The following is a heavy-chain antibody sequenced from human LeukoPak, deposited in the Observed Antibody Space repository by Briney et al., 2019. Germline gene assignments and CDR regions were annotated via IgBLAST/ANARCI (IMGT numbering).Heavy chain of an antibody. CDR3: TTDRPRVGGGRGAHYYYYGMDV. D-gene: IGHD2-15*01. V-gene: IGHV3-15*01. Sequence: PGGSLRLSCAASGFTFSNAWMSWVRQAPGKGLEWVGRIKSKTDGGTTDYAAPVKGRFTISRDDSKNTLYLQMNSLKTEDTAVYYCTTDRPRVGGGRGAHYYYYGMDVWGQGTTVTVSS. J-gene: IGHJ6*02. CDR1: GFTFSNAW. CDR2: IKSKTDGGTT.